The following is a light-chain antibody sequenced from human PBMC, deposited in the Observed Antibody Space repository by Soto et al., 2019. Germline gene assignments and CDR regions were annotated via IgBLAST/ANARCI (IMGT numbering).Light chain of an antibody. CDR2: KAS. CDR3: QQYNSYQYT. V-gene: IGKV1-5*03. CDR1: QSISSW. Sequence: DIQMTQSPSTLSASVGDRVTITCRASQSISSWLAWYQQKPGKAPKLLIYKASSLEGVIPSRFSGSGSETEFTLTISSLQPEDFATYYCQQYNSYQYTFGQGTKLEIK. J-gene: IGKJ2*01.